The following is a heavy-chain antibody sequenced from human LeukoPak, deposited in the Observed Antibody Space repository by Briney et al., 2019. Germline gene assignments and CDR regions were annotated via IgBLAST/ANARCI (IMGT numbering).Heavy chain of an antibody. D-gene: IGHD1-26*01. J-gene: IGHJ4*02. CDR3: ARLLYSGSYYYFDS. V-gene: IGHV4-59*01. CDR1: GASISSYY. CDR2: IYYSGST. Sequence: SETLSLTCTVSGASISSYYWSWIRQPPGKGLEWIGYIYYSGSTDYNPSLKSRVTISLDTSKNQFSLKLSSVTAADTAVYYCARLLYSGSYYYFDSWGQGILVTVSS.